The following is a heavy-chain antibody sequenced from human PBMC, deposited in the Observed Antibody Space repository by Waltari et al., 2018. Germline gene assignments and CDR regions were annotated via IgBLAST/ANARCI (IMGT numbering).Heavy chain of an antibody. D-gene: IGHD1-26*01. CDR3: ARGREPEDYYYGMDV. J-gene: IGHJ6*02. V-gene: IGHV5-51*01. Sequence: EVQLVQSGAEVKKPGESLKISCKGSGYSFTSYWIGWVRQMPGKGLEWMWFIYPGGSETRYSPSFQGQVTISADKAISTAYLQWSSLKASDTAMYYCARGREPEDYYYGMDVWGQGTTVTVSS. CDR1: GYSFTSYW. CDR2: IYPGGSET.